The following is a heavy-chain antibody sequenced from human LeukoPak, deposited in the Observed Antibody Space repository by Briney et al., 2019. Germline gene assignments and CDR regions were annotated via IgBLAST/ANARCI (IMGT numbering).Heavy chain of an antibody. D-gene: IGHD6-19*01. CDR3: AKVLAGGWYHY. CDR1: GFIFSHYG. V-gene: IGHV3-23*01. Sequence: GGSLRLSCAASGFIFSHYGMNWVRQAPGKGLEWVSGITSRSTTYYADPVKGRFTISRDNSKNTLYLQMNSLRAEDTAVYYCAKVLAGGWYHYWGQGTLVTVSS. J-gene: IGHJ4*02. CDR2: ITSRSTT.